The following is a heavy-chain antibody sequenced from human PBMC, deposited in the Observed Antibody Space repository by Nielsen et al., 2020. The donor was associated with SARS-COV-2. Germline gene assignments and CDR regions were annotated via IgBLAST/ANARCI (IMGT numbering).Heavy chain of an antibody. CDR2: ISSSSSTI. J-gene: IGHJ5*02. CDR3: ARAIYRLTTDNWFDP. Sequence: GGSLRLSCAASGFTFSSYSMNWVRQAPGKGLEWVSYISSSSSTIYYADSVKGRFTISRDNSKNTLYLQMNSLRAEDTAVYYCARAIYRLTTDNWFDPWGQGTLVTVSS. CDR1: GFTFSSYS. V-gene: IGHV3-48*01. D-gene: IGHD4-11*01.